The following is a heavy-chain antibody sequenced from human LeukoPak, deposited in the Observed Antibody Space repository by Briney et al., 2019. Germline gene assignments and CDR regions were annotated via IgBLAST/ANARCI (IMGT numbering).Heavy chain of an antibody. Sequence: SETLSLTCTVSGGSISSSTFYWGWIRQPPGKGLEWIGIISYSGSTYYNPSLKSRVTISVDTSKNQFSLKLSSVTAADTAVYYCARVEQLVYDYWGQGTLVTVSS. CDR1: GGSISSSTFY. CDR3: ARVEQLVYDY. CDR2: ISYSGST. D-gene: IGHD6-6*01. V-gene: IGHV4-39*01. J-gene: IGHJ4*02.